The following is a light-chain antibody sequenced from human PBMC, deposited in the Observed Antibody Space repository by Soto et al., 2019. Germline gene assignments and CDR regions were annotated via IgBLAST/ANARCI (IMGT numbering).Light chain of an antibody. CDR2: GNS. J-gene: IGLJ1*01. CDR3: QSYDSSLSLYV. V-gene: IGLV1-40*01. CDR1: SSNIGAGYD. Sequence: QSVLTQPPSVSGAPGQRVTISCTGSSSNIGAGYDVHWYQQLPGTAPKLLIYGNSNRPSGVPDRFSGSKPGTSASLAITGLQAEDEADYYCQSYDSSLSLYVFGTGTKVTVL.